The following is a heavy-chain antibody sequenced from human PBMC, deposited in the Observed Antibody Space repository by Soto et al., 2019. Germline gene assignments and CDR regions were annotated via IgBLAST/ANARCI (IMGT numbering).Heavy chain of an antibody. J-gene: IGHJ6*04. Sequence: QVQLQESGPGLVKPSETLSLTCTVSGGSISSYYWSWIRQPAGQGLEWIGRIYTRGSTNHNPSLKSRVTMSVDTSKNQFSLKLSSGTAADTAVYYCAREDSKDSTGPDVGGEGTTVTVCS. CDR3: AREDSKDSTGPDV. V-gene: IGHV4-4*07. D-gene: IGHD2-15*01. CDR2: IYTRGST. CDR1: GGSISSYY.